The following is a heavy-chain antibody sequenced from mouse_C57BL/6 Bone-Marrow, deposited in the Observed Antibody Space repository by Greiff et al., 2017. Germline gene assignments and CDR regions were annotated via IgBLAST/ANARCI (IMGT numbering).Heavy chain of an antibody. V-gene: IGHV3-6*01. J-gene: IGHJ2*01. Sequence: DVKLQESGPGLVKPSQSLSLTCSVTGYSITSGYYWNWIRQFPGNKLEWMGYISYDGSNNYNPSLKNRISITRDTSKNQFFLKLNSVTTEDTATYYCARDRLDSSGYVRYYFDYWGQGTTLTVSS. CDR2: ISYDGSN. D-gene: IGHD3-2*02. CDR3: ARDRLDSSGYVRYYFDY. CDR1: GYSITSGYY.